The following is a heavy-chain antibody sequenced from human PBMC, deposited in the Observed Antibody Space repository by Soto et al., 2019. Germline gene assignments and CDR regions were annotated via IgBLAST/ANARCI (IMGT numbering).Heavy chain of an antibody. CDR3: ARDYRTVGYFDY. Sequence: QVQLQESGPGLVKPSETLSLTCTVSGGSISSYYWSWIRQPPGKGLEWIGYIYYSGSTNYNPSLKSRVTISVDTSKNQFSLKLSSVTAADTAVYYCARDYRTVGYFDYWGQGTLVTVSS. CDR2: IYYSGST. J-gene: IGHJ4*02. V-gene: IGHV4-59*01. D-gene: IGHD1-26*01. CDR1: GGSISSYY.